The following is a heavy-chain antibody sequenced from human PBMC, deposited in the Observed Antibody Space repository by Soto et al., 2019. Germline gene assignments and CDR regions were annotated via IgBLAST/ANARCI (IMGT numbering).Heavy chain of an antibody. D-gene: IGHD3-3*01. CDR2: INHSGST. V-gene: IGHV4-34*01. J-gene: IGHJ6*02. CDR1: VGSFSGYY. CDR3: ARGGFHYDFWSGYSYYYGMDV. Sequence: SETLSLTCAVYVGSFSGYYWSWIRQPPGKGLEWIGEINHSGSTNYNPSLKSRVTISVDTSKNQFSLKLSSVTASDTAVYYCARGGFHYDFWSGYSYYYGMDVWGQGTTVTVSS.